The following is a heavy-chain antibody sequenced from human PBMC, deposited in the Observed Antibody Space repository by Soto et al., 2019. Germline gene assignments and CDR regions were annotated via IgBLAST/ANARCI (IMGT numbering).Heavy chain of an antibody. CDR3: AKNKERELPTVIDF. V-gene: IGHV3-23*01. D-gene: IGHD1-7*01. CDR1: GLTFSNYA. J-gene: IGHJ4*02. Sequence: PGGSLRLSCATSGLTFSNYAMSWVRQAPGGGLEWVSSMSGSSSTTYYADSVRGRFTISRDRSKNTLYLQMSSLRAEDTALYYCAKNKERELPTVIDFWGQGNLVTVSS. CDR2: MSGSSSTT.